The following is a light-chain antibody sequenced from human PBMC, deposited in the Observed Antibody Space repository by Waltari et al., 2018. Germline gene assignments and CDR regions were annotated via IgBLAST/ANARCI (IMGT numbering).Light chain of an antibody. Sequence: NFMLTQPHSVSESPGKTVTISCTRSSGSIASNYVQWYQQRPGSAPTTVIYEDNERPSGVPDRFSGSIDSSSNSASLTIFGLKTEDEAVYYCQSYDSVVVFGGGTKLTVL. CDR1: SGSIASNY. V-gene: IGLV6-57*03. CDR3: QSYDSVVV. CDR2: EDN. J-gene: IGLJ2*01.